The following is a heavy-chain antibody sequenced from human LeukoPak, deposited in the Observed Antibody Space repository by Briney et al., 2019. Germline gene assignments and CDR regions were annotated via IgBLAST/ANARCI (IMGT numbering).Heavy chain of an antibody. CDR3: ARDLRYFYDSSGYPGAFDI. D-gene: IGHD3-22*01. V-gene: IGHV4-59*01. Sequence: PSETLSLTCTVSGGSISSYYWSWIRQPPGKGLEWIGHIYYSGSTNYNPSLKSRVTISVDTSKNQFSLKLSSVTAADTAVYYCARDLRYFYDSSGYPGAFDIWGQGTMVTVSS. CDR2: IYYSGST. J-gene: IGHJ3*02. CDR1: GGSISSYY.